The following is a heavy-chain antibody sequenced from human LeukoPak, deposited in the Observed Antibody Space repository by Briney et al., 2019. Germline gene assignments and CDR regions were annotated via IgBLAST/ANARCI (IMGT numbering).Heavy chain of an antibody. CDR1: GGSISSSSYY. V-gene: IGHV4-39*01. Sequence: PSETLSLTCTVSGGSISSSSYYWGWIRQPPGKGLEWIGSIYYSGSTYYNPSLKSRVTISVDTSKNQFSLKLSSVTAADTAVYYCARGRDSGSGSLTLDYWGQGTLVTVSS. CDR3: ARGRDSGSGSLTLDY. J-gene: IGHJ4*02. D-gene: IGHD3-10*01. CDR2: IYYSGST.